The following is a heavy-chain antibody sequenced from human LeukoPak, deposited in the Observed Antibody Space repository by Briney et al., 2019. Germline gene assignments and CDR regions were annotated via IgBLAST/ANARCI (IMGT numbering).Heavy chain of an antibody. CDR2: IKQDGSEK. CDR3: ARDSVLYDSSGYYLD. CDR1: GFTVSSNY. D-gene: IGHD3-22*01. Sequence: GGSLRLSCAASGFTVSSNYMSWVRQAPGKGLEWVANIKQDGSEKYYVDSVKGRFTISRDNAKNSLYLQMNSLRAEDTAVYYCARDSVLYDSSGYYLDWGQGTLVTVSS. V-gene: IGHV3-7*01. J-gene: IGHJ4*02.